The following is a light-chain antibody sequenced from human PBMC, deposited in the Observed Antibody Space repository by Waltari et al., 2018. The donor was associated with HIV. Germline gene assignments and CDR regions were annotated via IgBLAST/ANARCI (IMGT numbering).Light chain of an antibody. CDR3: ETWDSNTHKVV. Sequence: QPVLTQSSSASASMGSSVKPTCTLSSGHRTTIMAWHQQPLGKAPRCLMKLEGSCSYNKRSGIPDRFSGSSSGADRYLTISNLQSEDEADYYCETWDSNTHKVVFGGGTKLTVL. J-gene: IGLJ2*01. V-gene: IGLV4-60*03. CDR2: LEGSCSY. CDR1: SGHRTTI.